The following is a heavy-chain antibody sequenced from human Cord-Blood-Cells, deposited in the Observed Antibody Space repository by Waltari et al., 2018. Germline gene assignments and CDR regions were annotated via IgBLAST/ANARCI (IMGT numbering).Heavy chain of an antibody. D-gene: IGHD5-12*01. J-gene: IGHJ4*02. Sequence: QVQLVQSGAEVRQPRAPVQVTCEASGYTLPSSATYWLRQSTGQGPEWMGWMNTNSGNTGYAQKFQSRVTMTRNSSISTAYMELSSLRSDDTAVYYCARGGYSGYDFDYWGQGTLVTVSS. CDR3: ARGGYSGYDFDY. CDR2: MNTNSGNT. V-gene: IGHV1-8*01. CDR1: GYTLPSSA.